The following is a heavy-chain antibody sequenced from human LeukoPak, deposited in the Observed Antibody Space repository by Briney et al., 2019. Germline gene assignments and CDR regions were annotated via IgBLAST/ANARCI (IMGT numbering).Heavy chain of an antibody. CDR2: IYYTGST. V-gene: IGHV4-39*01. J-gene: IGHJ4*02. D-gene: IGHD5-18*01. CDR3: ARHTALGSPLHY. Sequence: SETLSLTCTVSGGSISSSAYYWGWIRQPPGKGLEWIGSIYYTGSTYYNPSLKTRVTISVDTSKNQSSLKLSSVTAADTAVYYCARHTALGSPLHYWGQGTLVTVSS. CDR1: GGSISSSAYY.